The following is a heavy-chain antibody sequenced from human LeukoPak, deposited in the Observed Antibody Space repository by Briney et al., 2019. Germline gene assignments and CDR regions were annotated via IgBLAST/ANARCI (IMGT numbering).Heavy chain of an antibody. D-gene: IGHD4-17*01. CDR2: IYSGGNT. J-gene: IGHJ4*02. V-gene: IGHV3-66*01. Sequence: GGSLRLSCAASGFTVSTYYVSWVRQAPGKGPEWVSVIYSGGNTYYADFVKARFTISRDNSKNTVYLQMNSLRAEDTAVYHCASCFTDGDCEYWGQGTLVTVSS. CDR3: ASCFTDGDCEY. CDR1: GFTVSTYY.